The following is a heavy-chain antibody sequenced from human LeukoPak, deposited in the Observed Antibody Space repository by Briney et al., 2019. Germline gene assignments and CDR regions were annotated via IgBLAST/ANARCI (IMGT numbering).Heavy chain of an antibody. D-gene: IGHD3-16*02. CDR3: AKENYDYVWGSYRYDAFDI. CDR2: ISGSGGST. J-gene: IGHJ3*02. V-gene: IGHV3-23*01. CDR1: GFTFSSYA. Sequence: GGSLRLSCAASGFTFSSYAMSWVRQAPGEGLEWVSAISGSGGSTYYADSVKGRFTISRDNSKNTLYLQMNSLRAEDTAVYYCAKENYDYVWGSYRYDAFDIWGQGTMVTVSS.